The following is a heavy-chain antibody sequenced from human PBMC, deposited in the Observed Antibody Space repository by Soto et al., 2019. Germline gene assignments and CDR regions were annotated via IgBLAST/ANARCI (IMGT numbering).Heavy chain of an antibody. V-gene: IGHV1-18*01. J-gene: IGHJ4*02. CDR3: ARDMYSSWLWYFDY. CDR1: GYTFTSYG. Sequence: QVQLVQSGAEVKKPGASVKVSCKASGYTFTSYGISWVRQAPGQGLEWMGWTSAYNGNTNYAQKLQGRVTMTTDTSTSTAYMEVRSLRTDDKAVDYCARDMYSSWLWYFDYWGQGTLVTVSS. CDR2: TSAYNGNT. D-gene: IGHD6-6*01.